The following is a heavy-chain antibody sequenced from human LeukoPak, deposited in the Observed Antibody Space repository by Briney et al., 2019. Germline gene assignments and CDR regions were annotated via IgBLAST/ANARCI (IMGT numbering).Heavy chain of an antibody. Sequence: SETLSLTCAVYGGSLSGYYWSWIRQPPGKGLEWIGEINHSGSTNYNPSLKSRVTISVDTSKNQFSLKLSSVTAADTAVYYCARVTPRSSWHGSYYYYYGMDVWGQGTTVTVSS. CDR3: ARVTPRSSWHGSYYYYYGMDV. CDR2: INHSGST. V-gene: IGHV4-34*01. J-gene: IGHJ6*02. D-gene: IGHD6-13*01. CDR1: GGSLSGYY.